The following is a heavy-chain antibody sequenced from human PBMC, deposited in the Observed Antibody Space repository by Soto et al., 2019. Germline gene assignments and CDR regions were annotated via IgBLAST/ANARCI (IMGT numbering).Heavy chain of an antibody. CDR3: ARAFSGYSGPTS. Sequence: SETLSLTCTVSGTSITNNYWTWIRQPPGQGLESIGYIYYTGDTNSNPSLKSRATISIDTSKNQFSLKLSSVTAADTAMYYCARAFSGYSGPTSWGQGTQVTVSS. CDR2: IYYTGDT. J-gene: IGHJ5*02. CDR1: GTSITNNY. D-gene: IGHD5-12*01. V-gene: IGHV4-59*01.